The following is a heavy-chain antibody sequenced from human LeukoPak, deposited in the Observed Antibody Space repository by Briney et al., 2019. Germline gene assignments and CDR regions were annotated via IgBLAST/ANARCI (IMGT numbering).Heavy chain of an antibody. CDR2: ISSSSSYI. CDR3: ARDRSSSFDY. CDR1: GFTFSSYS. V-gene: IGHV3-21*01. J-gene: IGHJ4*02. D-gene: IGHD6-13*01. Sequence: GGSLRLSCAASGFTFSSYSMNWVRQAPGKGLEWVSSISSSSSYIYYADSLKGRFTISRDNAKNSLYLQMNSLRAEDTAVYYCARDRSSSFDYWGQGTLVTVSS.